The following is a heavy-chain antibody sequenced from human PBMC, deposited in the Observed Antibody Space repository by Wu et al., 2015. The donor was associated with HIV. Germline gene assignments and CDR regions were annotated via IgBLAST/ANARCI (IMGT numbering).Heavy chain of an antibody. CDR1: GYTFTSYY. V-gene: IGHV1-46*01. J-gene: IGHJ6*02. Sequence: QVQLVQSGAEVKKPGASVKVSCKASGYTFTSYYMHWVRRAPGQGLEWMGIINPSGGSTSYAQKFQGRVTMTRDTSTSTVYMELSSLRSEDTAVYYCARDRMVRGVISYYYGMDVWGQGTTVTVSS. CDR2: INPSGGST. D-gene: IGHD3-10*01. CDR3: ARDRMVRGVISYYYGMDV.